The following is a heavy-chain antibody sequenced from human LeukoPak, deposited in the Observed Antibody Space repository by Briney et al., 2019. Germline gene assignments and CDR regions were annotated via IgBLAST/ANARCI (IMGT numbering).Heavy chain of an antibody. Sequence: SQTLSLTCTVSGGSISSGDYYWSWIRQPPGKGLEWIGYIYHSGSTYYNPSLKSRVTISVDRSKNQFSLKLSSVTAADTAVYYCARDGWDYYDEVVVSVGAFDIWGQGTMVTVSS. CDR2: IYHSGST. CDR3: ARDGWDYYDEVVVSVGAFDI. J-gene: IGHJ3*02. D-gene: IGHD3-22*01. V-gene: IGHV4-30-2*01. CDR1: GGSISSGDYY.